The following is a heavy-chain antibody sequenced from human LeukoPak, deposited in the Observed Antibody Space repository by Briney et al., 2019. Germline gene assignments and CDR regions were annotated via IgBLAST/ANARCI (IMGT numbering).Heavy chain of an antibody. CDR2: INHSGST. Sequence: SETLSLTCTVSGGSISSYYWGWIRQPPGKGLEWIGEINHSGSTNYNPSLKSRVTISVDTSKNQFSLKLSSVTAADTAVYYCARGRARGGRDSSGYRQDFYYYGMDVWGQGTTVTVSS. J-gene: IGHJ6*02. V-gene: IGHV4-34*01. D-gene: IGHD3-22*01. CDR3: ARGRARGGRDSSGYRQDFYYYGMDV. CDR1: GGSISSYY.